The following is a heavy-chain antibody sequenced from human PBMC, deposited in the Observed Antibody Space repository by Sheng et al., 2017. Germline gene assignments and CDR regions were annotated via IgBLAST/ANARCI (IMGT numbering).Heavy chain of an antibody. CDR3: ARDFYYYYSSGYFDN. CDR1: CLHQYLL. Sequence: QVQLQESGPGLVKPAETPVSHLYCLWCLHQYLLLSWIRQPAGKGLEWIGRIYTSGSTNYNPSLQESSHHVNDTSKNQFSLNLSSVTAADTAVYYCARDFYYYYSSGYFDNWGQGTLVTVSS. J-gene: IGHJ4*02. V-gene: IGHV4-4*07. CDR2: IYTSGST. D-gene: IGHD3-22*01.